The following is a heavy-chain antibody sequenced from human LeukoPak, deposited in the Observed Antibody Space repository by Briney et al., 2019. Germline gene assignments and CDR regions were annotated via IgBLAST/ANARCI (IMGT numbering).Heavy chain of an antibody. D-gene: IGHD5-24*01. CDR2: IIPIFGTA. CDR3: ARGGPNGYTYAVRYYNWFDP. Sequence: GASVKVSCRASGGTFSSYAISWERQAPGQGLEWMGGIIPIFGTANYAQKFQGRVTITADESTSTAYMELSSLRSEDTAVYYCARGGPNGYTYAVRYYNWFDPWGQGTLVTVSS. V-gene: IGHV1-69*13. CDR1: GGTFSSYA. J-gene: IGHJ5*02.